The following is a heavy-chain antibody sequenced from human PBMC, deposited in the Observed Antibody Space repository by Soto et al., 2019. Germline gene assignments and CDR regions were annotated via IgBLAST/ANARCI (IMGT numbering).Heavy chain of an antibody. V-gene: IGHV1-8*01. D-gene: IGHD3-10*01. Sequence: ASVKVSCKASGNTFTSYDINWVRQATGHGLEWMGWINPNSGNISYAQKFQGRVTMTRDTAIRTAYMEVSRLRSDDTAVYSCARGRASGSYYLLDYWGQRTLVTVSS. CDR2: INPNSGNI. CDR1: GNTFTSYD. J-gene: IGHJ4*02. CDR3: ARGRASGSYYLLDY.